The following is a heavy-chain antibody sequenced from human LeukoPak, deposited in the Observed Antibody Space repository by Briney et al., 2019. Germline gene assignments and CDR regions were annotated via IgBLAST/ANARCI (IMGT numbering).Heavy chain of an antibody. V-gene: IGHV3-23*01. CDR2: ISASGDNT. J-gene: IGHJ4*02. CDR3: VKDESGSYAFDY. Sequence: GGSLRLSCAASGFTVSSNYMSWVRQAPGKGLEWVSSISASGDNTYYAESVKGRFAISRDNSKNTLYLQMNSLRAEDTGVFYCVKDESGSYAFDYWGQGTLVTVSS. D-gene: IGHD1-26*01. CDR1: GFTVSSNY.